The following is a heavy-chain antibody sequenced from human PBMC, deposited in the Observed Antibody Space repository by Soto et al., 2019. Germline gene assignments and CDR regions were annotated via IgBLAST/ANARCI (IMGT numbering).Heavy chain of an antibody. D-gene: IGHD4-17*01. V-gene: IGHV4-34*01. Sequence: ETLSLTCAVYGGSFSGYYWSWIRQPPGKGLEWIGEINHSGSTNYNPSLKSRVTISVDTSKNQFSLKLSSVTAADTAVYYCASEFMTTVTRDYWGQGTLVTVSS. CDR1: GGSFSGYY. CDR3: ASEFMTTVTRDY. CDR2: INHSGST. J-gene: IGHJ4*02.